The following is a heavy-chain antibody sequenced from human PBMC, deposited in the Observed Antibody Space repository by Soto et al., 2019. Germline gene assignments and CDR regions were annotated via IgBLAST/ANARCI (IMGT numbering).Heavy chain of an antibody. Sequence: PGESLKISCKGSGYGFGAYWIGWVRQMPGKGLEWMGIIYPSDSDTRYSPSFQGQVTISADKSIDTAYLQWSSLRASDTAMYYCARLPGISAAAYYVDHWGQGSPVTVSS. CDR3: ARLPGISAAAYYVDH. J-gene: IGHJ4*02. D-gene: IGHD6-13*01. CDR1: GYGFGAYW. V-gene: IGHV5-51*01. CDR2: IYPSDSDT.